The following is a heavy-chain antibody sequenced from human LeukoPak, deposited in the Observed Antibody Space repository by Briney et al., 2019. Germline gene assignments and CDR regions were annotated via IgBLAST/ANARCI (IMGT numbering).Heavy chain of an antibody. CDR3: ARASVYCSSTSCYTYDY. CDR2: INHSGST. D-gene: IGHD2-2*02. Sequence: TPSETLSLTCTVSGGSISSYYWSWIRQPPGKGLEWIGEINHSGSTNYNPSLKSRVTISVDTSKNQFSLKLSSVTAADTAVYYCARASVYCSSTSCYTYDYWGQGTLVTVSS. CDR1: GGSISSYY. J-gene: IGHJ4*02. V-gene: IGHV4-34*01.